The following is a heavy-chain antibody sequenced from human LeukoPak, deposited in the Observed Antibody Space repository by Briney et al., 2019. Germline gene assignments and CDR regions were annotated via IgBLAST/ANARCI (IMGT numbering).Heavy chain of an antibody. J-gene: IGHJ5*01. CDR1: GYTFTSYY. V-gene: IGHV1-46*01. Sequence: ASVKVSCKASGYTFTSYYMHWVRQAPGQGLEWMGIINPSGGSTSYTQKFQGRVTLTRDTSTSTVYMELSSLKSEDTAVYYCARGYSSNWYVYWGQGTLVTVSS. D-gene: IGHD6-13*01. CDR3: ARGYSSNWYVY. CDR2: INPSGGST.